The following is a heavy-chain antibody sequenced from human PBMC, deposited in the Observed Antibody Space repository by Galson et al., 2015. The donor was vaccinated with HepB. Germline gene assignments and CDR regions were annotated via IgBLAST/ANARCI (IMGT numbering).Heavy chain of an antibody. Sequence: SLRLSCAASGFTFSNYGIHWVRQAPGKGLEWVAIIWYDGSNKYYADSVKGRFTISRENSRNTLYLQLNSLRADDTAVYYCARGDGSASQYFDYWGQGTLVTVSS. CDR3: ARGDGSASQYFDY. CDR2: IWYDGSNK. CDR1: GFTFSNYG. V-gene: IGHV3-33*01. J-gene: IGHJ4*02. D-gene: IGHD5-24*01.